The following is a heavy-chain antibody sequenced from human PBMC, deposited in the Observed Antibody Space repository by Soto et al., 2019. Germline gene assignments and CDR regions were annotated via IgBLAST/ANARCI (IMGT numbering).Heavy chain of an antibody. CDR3: AKVITGTTDAFDI. V-gene: IGHV3-9*01. CDR1: GFTFDDYA. CDR2: ISWNSGSI. J-gene: IGHJ3*02. D-gene: IGHD1-20*01. Sequence: GGSLRLSCAASGFTFDDYAMHWVRQAPGKGLEWVSGISWNSGSIGYADSVKGRFTISRDNAKNSLYLQMNSLRAEDTALYYCAKVITGTTDAFDIWGQGTMVTVSS.